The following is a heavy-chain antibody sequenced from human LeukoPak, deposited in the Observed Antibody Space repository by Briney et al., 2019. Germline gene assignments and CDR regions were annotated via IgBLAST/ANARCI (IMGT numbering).Heavy chain of an antibody. V-gene: IGHV7-4-1*02. CDR2: INTNTGNP. D-gene: IGHD6-19*01. Sequence: ASVKVSCKASGYTFTSYAMNWVRQAPGQGLEWMGWINTNTGNPTYAQGFTGRFVFSLDTSVSTAYLQISSLKAEDTAVYYCARVAVAKPYYYYMDVWGKGTTVTVSS. CDR1: GYTFTSYA. J-gene: IGHJ6*03. CDR3: ARVAVAKPYYYYMDV.